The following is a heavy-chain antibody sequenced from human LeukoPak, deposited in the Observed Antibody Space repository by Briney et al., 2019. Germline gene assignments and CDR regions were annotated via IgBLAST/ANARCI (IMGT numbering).Heavy chain of an antibody. CDR3: AGTTVTHYYYYYYMDV. V-gene: IGHV4-4*07. D-gene: IGHD4-11*01. J-gene: IGHJ6*03. Sequence: PSETLSLTCTVSGGSISSYYWSWIRQPAGKGLEWIGRIYTSGSTNYNPSLKGRVTMSVDTSKNQFSLKLSSVTAADTAVYYCAGTTVTHYYYYYYMDVWGKGTTVTVSS. CDR1: GGSISSYY. CDR2: IYTSGST.